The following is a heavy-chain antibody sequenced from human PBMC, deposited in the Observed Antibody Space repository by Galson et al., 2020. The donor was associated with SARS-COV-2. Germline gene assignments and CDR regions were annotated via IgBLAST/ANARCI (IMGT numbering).Heavy chain of an antibody. J-gene: IGHJ6*02. Sequence: GESLKISCAASGFTFSNYYMSWIRQAPGKGLEWVSYISSSGSTIYYADSVKGRFTISRANAKNSLYLQMNSLRAEDTAVYYCARVIEFTIFGVVINYYYYGMDVWGQGTTVTVSS. CDR2: ISSSGSTI. CDR3: ARVIEFTIFGVVINYYYYGMDV. V-gene: IGHV3-11*01. CDR1: GFTFSNYY. D-gene: IGHD3-3*01.